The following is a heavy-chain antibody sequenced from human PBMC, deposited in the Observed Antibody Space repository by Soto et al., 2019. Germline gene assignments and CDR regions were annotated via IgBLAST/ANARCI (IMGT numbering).Heavy chain of an antibody. J-gene: IGHJ4*02. Sequence: GGSLRLSCAASGFTFSSYAMSWVRQAPGKGLEWVSAISGSGGSTYYADSAKGRFTISRDNSKNTLYLQMNSLRAEDTAVYYCAKDLVAVGLVGLYYFDYWGQGTLVTVSS. CDR1: GFTFSSYA. CDR2: ISGSGGST. D-gene: IGHD6-19*01. CDR3: AKDLVAVGLVGLYYFDY. V-gene: IGHV3-23*01.